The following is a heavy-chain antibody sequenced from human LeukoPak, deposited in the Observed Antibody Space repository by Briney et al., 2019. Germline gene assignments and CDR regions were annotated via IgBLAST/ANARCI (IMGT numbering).Heavy chain of an antibody. D-gene: IGHD2-21*02. J-gene: IGHJ4*02. CDR2: INSDGSST. CDR3: ARGRQHIVVVTATCLDY. CDR1: GFTFSSYW. Sequence: GGSPRLSCAASGFTFSSYWMHWVRQAPGKGLVWVSRINSDGSSTSYADSVKGRFTISRDNAKNTLYLQMNSPRAEDTAVYYCARGRQHIVVVTATCLDYWGQGTLVTVSS. V-gene: IGHV3-74*01.